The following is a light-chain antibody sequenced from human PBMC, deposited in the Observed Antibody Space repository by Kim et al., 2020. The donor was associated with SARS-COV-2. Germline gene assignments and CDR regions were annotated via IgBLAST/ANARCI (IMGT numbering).Light chain of an antibody. J-gene: IGLJ1*01. Sequence: SYELTQPPSVSVSPGQTASITCPGDKLGDKYACWYQQKPGQSPVLVIYQDNKRPSGIPERFSGSNSGNTATLTISGTQAMDEADYYCQAWDSSTAVFGTGTKVTVL. CDR3: QAWDSSTAV. CDR1: KLGDKY. V-gene: IGLV3-1*01. CDR2: QDN.